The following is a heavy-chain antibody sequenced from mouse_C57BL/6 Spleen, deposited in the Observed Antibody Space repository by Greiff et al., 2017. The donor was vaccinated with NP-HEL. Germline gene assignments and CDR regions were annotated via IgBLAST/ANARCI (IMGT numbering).Heavy chain of an antibody. V-gene: IGHV1-42*01. D-gene: IGHD2-4*01. J-gene: IGHJ4*01. Sequence: VQLKQSGPELVKPGASVKISCKASGYSFTGYYMNWVKQSPEKSLEWIGEINPSTGGTTYNQKFKAKATLTVDKSSSTAYMQLKSLTSEDSAVYYCASYYDYTMDYWGQGTSVTVSS. CDR2: INPSTGGT. CDR1: GYSFTGYY. CDR3: ASYYDYTMDY.